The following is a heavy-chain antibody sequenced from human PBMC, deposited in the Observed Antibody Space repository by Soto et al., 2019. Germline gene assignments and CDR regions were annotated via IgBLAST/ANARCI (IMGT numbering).Heavy chain of an antibody. D-gene: IGHD5-12*01. V-gene: IGHV1-18*01. CDR1: GYTFTSYG. CDR3: AREADIVATINYYYYGMDV. J-gene: IGHJ6*02. Sequence: ASVKVSCKASGYTFTSYGMSWVRQAPGQGLEWMGWINADNGNTNYSQEFQGRVTMTTDTSASTAYMELSSLRSEDTAVYYCAREADIVATINYYYYGMDVWGQGTTVTVSS. CDR2: INADNGNT.